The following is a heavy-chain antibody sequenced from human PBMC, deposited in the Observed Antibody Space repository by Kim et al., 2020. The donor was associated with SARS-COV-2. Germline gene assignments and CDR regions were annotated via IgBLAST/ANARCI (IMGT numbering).Heavy chain of an antibody. CDR3: ARQSGWSAIDDAFDI. CDR1: GYTFTSYY. CDR2: INPSGGST. V-gene: IGHV1-46*01. D-gene: IGHD6-19*01. J-gene: IGHJ3*02. Sequence: ASVKVSCKASGYTFTSYYMHWVRQAPGQGLEWMGIINPSGGSTSYAQKFQGRVTMTRDTSTSTVYMELSSLRSEDTAVYYCARQSGWSAIDDAFDIWGQGTMVTVSS.